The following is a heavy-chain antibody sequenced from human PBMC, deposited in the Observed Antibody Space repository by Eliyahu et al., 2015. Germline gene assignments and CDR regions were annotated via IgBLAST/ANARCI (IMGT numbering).Heavy chain of an antibody. V-gene: IGHV1-69*01. Sequence: QVQLVQSGAEVKKPGSSVKVSCKASGGTFSTYTLNWVRQAPGQGLEWMGGIIPLFGTANYAQKFQGRVTITADESTNTAYIELSSLTSEDTALYYCAREWESGSYYFYWGQGTLVTVS. CDR3: AREWESGSYYFY. J-gene: IGHJ4*02. CDR2: IIPLFGTA. D-gene: IGHD1-26*01. CDR1: GGTFSTYT.